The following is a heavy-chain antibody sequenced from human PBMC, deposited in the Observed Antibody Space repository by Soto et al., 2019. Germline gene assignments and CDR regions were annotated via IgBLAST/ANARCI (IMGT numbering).Heavy chain of an antibody. CDR1: GFTFSSYS. J-gene: IGHJ1*01. D-gene: IGHD6-19*01. CDR2: ISSSSSYI. Sequence: GGSLRLSCAASGFTFSSYSMNWVRQAPGKGLEWVSSISSSSSYIYYADSVKGRFTISRDNAKNSLYLQMNSLRAEDTAVYYCARDRASSGRYGEYFQHWGQGTLVTVSS. V-gene: IGHV3-21*01. CDR3: ARDRASSGRYGEYFQH.